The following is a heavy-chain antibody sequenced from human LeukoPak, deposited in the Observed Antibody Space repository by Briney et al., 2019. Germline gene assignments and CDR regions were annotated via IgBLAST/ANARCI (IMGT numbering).Heavy chain of an antibody. Sequence: ASVKVSCKASGYTFTTFYMYWVRQAPGQGLAWMGWMNPDNGVANYAQNFQGRVTMTRDTSISTAYMELSRLRSDDTAVYYCARVTMVRGVDNDYWGQGTLVTVSS. CDR2: MNPDNGVA. CDR3: ARVTMVRGVDNDY. J-gene: IGHJ4*02. D-gene: IGHD3-10*01. V-gene: IGHV1-2*02. CDR1: GYTFTTFY.